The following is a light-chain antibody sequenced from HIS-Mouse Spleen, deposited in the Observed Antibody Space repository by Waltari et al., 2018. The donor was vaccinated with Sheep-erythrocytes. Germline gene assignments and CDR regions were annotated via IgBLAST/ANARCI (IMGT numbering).Light chain of an antibody. CDR3: AAWDDSLNGWV. CDR1: SSNIGNNA. Sequence: QSVLPQPPSVSEAPRQRVTIPCSGSSSNIGNNAVHWYQQLPGKAPKLLIYYDDLLPSGVSDRFSGSKSGTSASLAISGLQSEDEADYYCAAWDDSLNGWVFGGGTKLTVL. V-gene: IGLV1-36*01. CDR2: YDD. J-gene: IGLJ3*02.